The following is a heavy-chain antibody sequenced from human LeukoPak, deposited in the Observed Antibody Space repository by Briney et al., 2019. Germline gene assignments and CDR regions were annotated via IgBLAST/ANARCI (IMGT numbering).Heavy chain of an antibody. D-gene: IGHD4-17*01. CDR3: ARQQVYTQSHYGDYENAFDY. Sequence: SETLSLTCTVSGGSISSSRYYWGWIRQPPGKGLEWIGSIYYSGRTYYNPSLKSRVTISVDTSKNQFSLKLSSVTAADTAVYYCARQQVYTQSHYGDYENAFDYWGQGTLVTVSS. CDR1: GGSISSSRYY. J-gene: IGHJ4*02. CDR2: IYYSGRT. V-gene: IGHV4-39*01.